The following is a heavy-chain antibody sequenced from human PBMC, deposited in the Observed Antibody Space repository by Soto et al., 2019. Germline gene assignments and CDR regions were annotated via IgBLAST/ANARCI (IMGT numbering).Heavy chain of an antibody. D-gene: IGHD3-22*01. CDR1: GVTFSIYA. CDR2: ISGSGAST. V-gene: IGHV3-23*01. CDR3: ARRLNYFDSSAFDN. J-gene: IGHJ4*02. Sequence: EVQLLESGGALVQPGGSLRLSCAASGVTFSIYAMSWVRQAPGKGLEWVSGISGSGASTNYADSVKGRFTISRDTSKNTLFLQMDSLRVEDTALYFCARRLNYFDSSAFDNWGQGTLVTVSS.